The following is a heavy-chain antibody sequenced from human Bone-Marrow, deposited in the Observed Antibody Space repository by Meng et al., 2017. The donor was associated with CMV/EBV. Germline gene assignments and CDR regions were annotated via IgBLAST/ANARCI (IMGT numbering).Heavy chain of an antibody. Sequence: GGSLRLSCAASGFSFSEYRMNWARQAPGKGLEWVAVISYDGSNKYYADSVKGRFTISRDNSKNTLYLQMNSLRAEDTAVYYCARELTGFDYWGQGTLVTVSS. CDR2: ISYDGSNK. CDR1: GFSFSEYR. J-gene: IGHJ4*02. CDR3: ARELTGFDY. D-gene: IGHD3-9*01. V-gene: IGHV3-30-3*01.